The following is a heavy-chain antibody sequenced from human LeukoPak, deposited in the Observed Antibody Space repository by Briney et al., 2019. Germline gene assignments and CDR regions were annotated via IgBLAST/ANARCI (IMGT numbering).Heavy chain of an antibody. CDR2: IYHSGST. CDR1: GGSISRSNW. J-gene: IGHJ5*02. Sequence: SETLSLTCAVSGGSISRSNWWSWVRQPPGKGLEWIGEIYHSGSTNYNPSLKSRVTISVDKSKNQFSLKLSSVTAAATAVYYCARIMGRGYCISTSCRGDWFDPWGQGTLVTVSS. D-gene: IGHD2-2*01. V-gene: IGHV4-4*02. CDR3: ARIMGRGYCISTSCRGDWFDP.